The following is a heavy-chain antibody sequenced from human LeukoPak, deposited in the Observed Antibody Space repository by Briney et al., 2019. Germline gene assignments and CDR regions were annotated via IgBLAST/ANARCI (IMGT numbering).Heavy chain of an antibody. V-gene: IGHV1-3*01. CDR3: ARDRRYYVSGGKDGFDI. Sequence: ASVKLSCKASGYNFASHTFHWVRQAPGQSLEWMGWINAGNGNTKYSQKLQGRVTTSRDTSASTAYMELSSLRSEDTAVFYCARDRRYYVSGGKDGFDIWGQGTMVTVSS. CDR1: GYNFASHT. D-gene: IGHD3-10*01. CDR2: INAGNGNT. J-gene: IGHJ3*02.